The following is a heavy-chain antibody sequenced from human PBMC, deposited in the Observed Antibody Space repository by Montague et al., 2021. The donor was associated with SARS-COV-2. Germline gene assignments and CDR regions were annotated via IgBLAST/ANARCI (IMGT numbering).Heavy chain of an antibody. CDR3: ARTSASSDY. CDR2: TYYSSKWYN. J-gene: IGHJ4*02. CDR1: GDSVTRTRDA. D-gene: IGHD1-26*01. V-gene: IGHV6-1*01. Sequence: SAISGDSVTRTRDACACRRQSPSNCLEWRGRTYYSSKWYNDYAVSVKSRITINPDTSKNQISLQLNSVTPEDTAVYYCARTSASSDYWGQGTLVTVSS.